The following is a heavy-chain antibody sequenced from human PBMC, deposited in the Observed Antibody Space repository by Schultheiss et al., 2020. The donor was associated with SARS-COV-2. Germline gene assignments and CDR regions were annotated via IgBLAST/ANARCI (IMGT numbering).Heavy chain of an antibody. CDR3: ARDYGDYKPNFDY. CDR2: IHHRGTT. CDR1: GASIITTNFF. J-gene: IGHJ4*02. Sequence: SETLSLTCGVSGASIITTNFFWGWIRQPPGKGLEWIGNIHHRGTTYYNPSLKSRVTISVDTSKNQFSLKLSSVTAADTAVYYCARDYGDYKPNFDYWGQGTLVTVSS. D-gene: IGHD4-17*01. V-gene: IGHV4-39*01.